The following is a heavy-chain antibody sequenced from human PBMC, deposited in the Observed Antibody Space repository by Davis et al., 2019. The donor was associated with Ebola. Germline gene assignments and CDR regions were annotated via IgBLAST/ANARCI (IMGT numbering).Heavy chain of an antibody. CDR2: INPNDGGT. CDR3: ARDHGGGTRDNYFDY. D-gene: IGHD3-16*01. J-gene: IGHJ4*02. CDR1: RYTFTAYF. V-gene: IGHV1-2*02. Sequence: ASVKVSCKASRYTFTAYFMHWLRQAPGQGLEWMGWINPNDGGTSYAQKFQGRVTMTRDKSISTAYMELSSLRSEDTARYYCARDHGGGTRDNYFDYWGQGTLGTVSS.